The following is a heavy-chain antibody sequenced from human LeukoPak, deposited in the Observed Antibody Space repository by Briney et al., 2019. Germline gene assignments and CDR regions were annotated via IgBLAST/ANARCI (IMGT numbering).Heavy chain of an antibody. V-gene: IGHV3-66*01. CDR1: GFTVSSNY. Sequence: GGSLRLSCAASGFTVSSNYMSWVRQAPGKWLEWVSMIYAGGSTYYADSVKGRFTISRDNSKSTLCLQMSSLRAEDTAVYYCASGLYGMDVWGQGTTVTVSS. D-gene: IGHD2-21*01. CDR2: IYAGGST. J-gene: IGHJ6*02. CDR3: ASGLYGMDV.